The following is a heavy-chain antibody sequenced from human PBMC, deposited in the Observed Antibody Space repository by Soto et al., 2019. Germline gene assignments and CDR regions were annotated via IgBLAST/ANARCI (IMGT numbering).Heavy chain of an antibody. J-gene: IGHJ4*02. CDR2: TYYRSKWYN. V-gene: IGHV6-1*01. CDR3: ARSDSSSLEPIDY. D-gene: IGHD6-13*01. Sequence: QVQLQQSGPGLVKPSQTLSLTCVISGDSVSSNSAAWNWIRQSPSRGLEWLGRTYYRSKWYNDYAVSVKSRITINPGPFQNQFSLELNSVTPEDTAVYYCARSDSSSLEPIDYWGQGTLVTVSS. CDR1: GDSVSSNSAA.